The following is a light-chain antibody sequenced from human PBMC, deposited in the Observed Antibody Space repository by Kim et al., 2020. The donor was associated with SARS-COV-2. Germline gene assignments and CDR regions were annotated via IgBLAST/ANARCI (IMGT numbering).Light chain of an antibody. V-gene: IGKV3-15*01. J-gene: IGKJ5*01. Sequence: SPGERATLSCRASQSVNSNLAWYQQKPGQAPRLIIYWGSSRTTAITARRSGGRSGRTFSLTTTSLQSADFAVYYCRQHNDWPPFTFGQGTQLEIK. CDR2: WGS. CDR1: QSVNSN. CDR3: RQHNDWPPFT.